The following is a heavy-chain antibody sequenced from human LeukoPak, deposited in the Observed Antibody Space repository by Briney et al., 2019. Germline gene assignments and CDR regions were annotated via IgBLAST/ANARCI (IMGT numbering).Heavy chain of an antibody. D-gene: IGHD5-18*01. V-gene: IGHV3-11*05. CDR2: ISTRSTYT. CDR1: GFTFSDHY. CDR3: ARDSNTGFFYY. Sequence: GGSLRLPCAASGFTFSDHYMSWIRQAPGKGLEWFSYISTRSTYTNYADSVKGRFTISRDNAKNSLYLQMSSLRAEDTAVYYCARDSNTGFFYYWGQGTLVTVSS. J-gene: IGHJ4*02.